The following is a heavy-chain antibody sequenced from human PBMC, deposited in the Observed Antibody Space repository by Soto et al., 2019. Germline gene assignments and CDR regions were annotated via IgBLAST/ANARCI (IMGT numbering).Heavy chain of an antibody. V-gene: IGHV3-23*01. CDR2: ISGSGGST. CDR1: GFTFSSYA. J-gene: IGHJ4*02. CDR3: AKGGDYYGSGSELLVVSILLDY. D-gene: IGHD3-10*01. Sequence: GGSLRLSCAASGFTFSSYAMSWVRQAPGKGLEWVSTISGSGGSTYYADSVKGRFTISRDNSKNTLYLQMYSLRAEDTAVYYCAKGGDYYGSGSELLVVSILLDYWGQGTLVTVSS.